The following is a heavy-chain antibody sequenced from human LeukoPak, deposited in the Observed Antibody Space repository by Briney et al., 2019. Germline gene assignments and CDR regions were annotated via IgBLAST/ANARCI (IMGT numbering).Heavy chain of an antibody. CDR2: IKQDGSVK. V-gene: IGHV3-7*02. CDR3: ARLGYCSSTNCFYGMDV. CDR1: GFIFSSYW. D-gene: IGHD2-2*01. Sequence: GGSLRLSCAASGFIFSSYWMSWVRQAPGKGLEWVANIKQDGSVKYYVDSVKGRFTIFRDNAKNSLYLQMTSLRAEDTAVYYCARLGYCSSTNCFYGMDVWGQGTTVTVSS. J-gene: IGHJ6*02.